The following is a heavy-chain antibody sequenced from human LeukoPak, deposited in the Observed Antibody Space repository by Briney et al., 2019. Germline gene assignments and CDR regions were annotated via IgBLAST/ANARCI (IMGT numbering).Heavy chain of an antibody. D-gene: IGHD1-26*01. CDR2: IYSDGNT. CDR1: GFTVSSNY. Sequence: GGSLGLSCEASGFTVSSNYMSWVRQSPGKGLEWVSLIYSDGNTFYADSVKGRFTISRDNSKNTLYLQMSSLRAEDTAVYYCARMEHSESYYDAFDIWGQGTMVTVSS. V-gene: IGHV3-53*01. J-gene: IGHJ3*02. CDR3: ARMEHSESYYDAFDI.